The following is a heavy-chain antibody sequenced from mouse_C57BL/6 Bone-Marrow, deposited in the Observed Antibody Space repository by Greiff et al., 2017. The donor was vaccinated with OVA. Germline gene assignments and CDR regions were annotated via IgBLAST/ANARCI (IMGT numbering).Heavy chain of an antibody. CDR3: ARDPFYYAMDY. Sequence: QVQLQQSGAELVRPGTSVKVSCKASGYAFTNYLIEWVKQRPGQGLEWIGVINPGSGGTNYNEKFKGKATLTADKSSSTAYMQLSSLTSEDSAVYFCARDPFYYAMDYWGQGTSVTVSS. V-gene: IGHV1-54*01. CDR2: INPGSGGT. CDR1: GYAFTNYL. J-gene: IGHJ4*01.